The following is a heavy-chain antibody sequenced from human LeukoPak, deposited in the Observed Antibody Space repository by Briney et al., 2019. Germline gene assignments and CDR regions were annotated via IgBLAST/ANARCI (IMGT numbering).Heavy chain of an antibody. Sequence: GGSLRLSCAASGFTFSSYAMSWVRQAPGKGLEWVAVIWYDGSNKYYADSVKGRFTISRDNSKNTLYLRMNSLRAEDTAVYYCARGDQYYFDYWGQGTLVTVSS. V-gene: IGHV3-33*08. CDR3: ARGDQYYFDY. CDR2: IWYDGSNK. CDR1: GFTFSSYA. J-gene: IGHJ4*02.